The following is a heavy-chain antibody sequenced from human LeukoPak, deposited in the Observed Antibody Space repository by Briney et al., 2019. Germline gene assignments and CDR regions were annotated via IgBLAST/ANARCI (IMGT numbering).Heavy chain of an antibody. Sequence: GGSLRLSCAASGFIFSSYSMSWVRQAPGKGLEWVSSISSSSKYIYDADSVKGRFTISRDNAKSSLYLQMNSLRAEDTAVYYCYCGPPQEVVDHWGQGTLVTVSS. CDR3: YCGPPQEVVDH. J-gene: IGHJ4*02. CDR1: GFIFSSYS. CDR2: ISSSSKYI. D-gene: IGHD2-21*01. V-gene: IGHV3-21*01.